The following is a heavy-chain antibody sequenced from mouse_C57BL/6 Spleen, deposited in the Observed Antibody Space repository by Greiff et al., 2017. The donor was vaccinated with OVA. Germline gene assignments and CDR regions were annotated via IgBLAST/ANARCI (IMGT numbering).Heavy chain of an antibody. CDR3: ARAYYGNFDY. CDR1: GYTFTSYW. Sequence: QVQLQQPGAELVRPGSSVKLSCKASGYTFTSYWMDWVKQRPGQGLEWIGNIYPSDSETHYNQKFKDKATLTVDKSSSTAYMQLSSLTSEDSAVYYLARAYYGNFDYWGQGTTLTVSS. D-gene: IGHD1-1*02. CDR2: IYPSDSET. V-gene: IGHV1-61*01. J-gene: IGHJ2*01.